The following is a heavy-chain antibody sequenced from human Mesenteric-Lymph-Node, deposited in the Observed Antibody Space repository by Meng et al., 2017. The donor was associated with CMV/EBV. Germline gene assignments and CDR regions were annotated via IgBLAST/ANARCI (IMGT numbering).Heavy chain of an antibody. V-gene: IGHV4-39*01. J-gene: IGHJ4*02. CDR2: VHYSGTT. CDR1: GDSISNSSYY. CDR3: ARRGNYDSDYSEY. Sequence: LQLRASGPGWVNPPDTLSPSCIVAGDSISNSSYYSTWIPQPPGKGLEWIGSVHYSGTTYYNPSLKGRLTISVDTSANLFSLRLTTVTAADTATYYCARRGNYDSDYSEYWGQGTLVTVSS. D-gene: IGHD3-22*01.